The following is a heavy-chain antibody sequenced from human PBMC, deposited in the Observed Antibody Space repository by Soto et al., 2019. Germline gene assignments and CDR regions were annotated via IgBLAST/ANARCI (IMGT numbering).Heavy chain of an antibody. J-gene: IGHJ4*02. CDR2: INPKSGGT. V-gene: IGHV1-2*02. Sequence: ASVKVSCKTSGYTFSAYYMHWVRQAPGQGLEWMGWINPKSGGTLYAQKFQGRVTLTRDTSISTAYMELSRLRSDDTAVYYCARGGTFAYDTSGYSVYWGQGTLVTVSS. CDR3: ARGGTFAYDTSGYSVY. D-gene: IGHD3-22*01. CDR1: GYTFSAYY.